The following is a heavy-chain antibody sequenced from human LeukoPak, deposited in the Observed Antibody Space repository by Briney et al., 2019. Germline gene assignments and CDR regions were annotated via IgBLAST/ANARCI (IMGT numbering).Heavy chain of an antibody. J-gene: IGHJ4*02. D-gene: IGHD2-8*01. CDR3: AKVADGYFDY. Sequence: SGGSLRLSCAASGFTFSISGMGWVRQAPGKGLECVSPISGSGGSTSYADSVKGRFTISRDNSKNTLYLQMNSLRAEDTAVYYCAKVADGYFDYWGQGTLVTVSS. V-gene: IGHV3-23*01. CDR1: GFTFSISG. CDR2: ISGSGGST.